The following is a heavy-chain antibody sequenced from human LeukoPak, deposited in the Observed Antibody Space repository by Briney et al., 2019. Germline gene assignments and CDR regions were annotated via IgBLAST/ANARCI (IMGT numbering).Heavy chain of an antibody. D-gene: IGHD6-13*01. V-gene: IGHV3-43*02. CDR1: GFTFYNYA. CDR3: AKVLGSSSWYSLGS. J-gene: IGHJ5*02. CDR2: ISGGGSST. Sequence: PGGSLRLSCAASGFTFYNYAMHWVRQSPGKGVECVSLISGGGSSTSYADSVKGRFTISRDNNKGSLYLQMNSLTTEDTALYYCAKVLGSSSWYSLGSWGQGTLVTVSS.